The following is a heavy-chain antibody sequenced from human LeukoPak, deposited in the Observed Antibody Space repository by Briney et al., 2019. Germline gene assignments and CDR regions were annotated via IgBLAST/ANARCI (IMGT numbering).Heavy chain of an antibody. CDR1: GGSISSAGYY. Sequence: TLSLTCTVSGGSISSAGYYWSWIRQSAGKGLEWIGRVYTSGNTNYNPSLKSRVTISVDTSKNQFSLKLSSVTAADTAIYYCAREGSGNYYDSRPGDYWGQGTLVTVSS. CDR3: AREGSGNYYDSRPGDY. J-gene: IGHJ4*02. V-gene: IGHV4-61*02. CDR2: VYTSGNT. D-gene: IGHD3-22*01.